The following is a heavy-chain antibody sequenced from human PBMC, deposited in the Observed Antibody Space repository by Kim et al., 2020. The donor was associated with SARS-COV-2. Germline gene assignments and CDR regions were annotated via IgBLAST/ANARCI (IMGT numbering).Heavy chain of an antibody. Sequence: ASVKVSCKVSGYTLSALSMHWVRQAPGKGLEWMGGFEPEDDERIYALRFQGRVTMTEDTATDTAYMELSSLTSEDAAVYYCATTKNGYASIWSDVFDIWG. CDR2: FEPEDDER. V-gene: IGHV1-24*01. CDR3: ATTKNGYASIWSDVFDI. J-gene: IGHJ3*02. CDR1: GYTLSALS. D-gene: IGHD6-13*01.